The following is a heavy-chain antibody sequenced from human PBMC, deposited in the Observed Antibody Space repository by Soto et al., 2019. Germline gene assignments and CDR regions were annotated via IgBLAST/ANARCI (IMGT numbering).Heavy chain of an antibody. J-gene: IGHJ3*02. CDR3: ASYGSGSYYNVGDAFDI. CDR2: IYYSGST. Sequence: QLQLQASGPGLVKPSETLSLTCTVSGGSISSSSYYWGWIRQPPGKGLEWIGSIYYSGSTYYNPSLKSRVTISVDTSKNQFSLKLSSVTAADTAVYYCASYGSGSYYNVGDAFDIWGQGTMVTVSS. D-gene: IGHD3-10*01. CDR1: GGSISSSSYY. V-gene: IGHV4-39*01.